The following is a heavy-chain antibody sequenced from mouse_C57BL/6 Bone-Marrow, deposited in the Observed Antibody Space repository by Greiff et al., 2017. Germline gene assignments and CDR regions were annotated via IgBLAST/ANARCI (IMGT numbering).Heavy chain of an antibody. D-gene: IGHD1-1*01. V-gene: IGHV1-9*01. Sequence: VQLQQSGAELMKPGASVTLSCKATGYTFTGYWIEWVKQRPGHGLEWIGEILPGSGSTTYNAKFKGKATFTADPSSNTAYMQLSSLTTEDSAIYYCARRYYYGSSYDYFDYWGQGTTLTVAS. CDR2: ILPGSGST. CDR1: GYTFTGYW. CDR3: ARRYYYGSSYDYFDY. J-gene: IGHJ2*01.